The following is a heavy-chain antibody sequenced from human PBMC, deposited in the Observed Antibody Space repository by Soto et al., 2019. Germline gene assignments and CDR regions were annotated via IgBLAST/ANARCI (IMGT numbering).Heavy chain of an antibody. CDR1: EFTFSNYA. J-gene: IGHJ4*02. CDR3: AKATYDTTFYTSSFDS. D-gene: IGHD3-22*01. Sequence: VQLLESGGGLVQPGGSLRLSCAASEFTFSNYAMTWVRQAPGKGLEWVSLITGSDGRTYYADSVKGRFTISRDNSKNTLFLQMNSLLAEDTAVYYCAKATYDTTFYTSSFDSWGQGTLVTVSS. V-gene: IGHV3-23*01. CDR2: ITGSDGRT.